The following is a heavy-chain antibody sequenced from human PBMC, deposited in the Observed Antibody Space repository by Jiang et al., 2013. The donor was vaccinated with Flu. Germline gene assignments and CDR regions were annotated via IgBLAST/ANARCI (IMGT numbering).Heavy chain of an antibody. J-gene: IGHJ5*02. CDR3: AKSFLRGDYYMAHNCFDP. Sequence: SGGGLVKPGGSLRLSCEASGFSFRTYTMNWVRQAPGKGLQWVSSISYRSNEIYYADSVKGRFTISRDNDQNSLYLQMNSLKVEDTAVYYCAKSFLRGDYYMAHNCFDPWGQGTLVTVSS. CDR2: ISYRSNEI. D-gene: IGHD3-10*01. V-gene: IGHV3-21*01. CDR1: GFSFRTYT.